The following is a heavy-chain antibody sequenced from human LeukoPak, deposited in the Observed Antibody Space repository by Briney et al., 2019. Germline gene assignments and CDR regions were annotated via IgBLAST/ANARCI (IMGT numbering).Heavy chain of an antibody. CDR1: GYTFTGYY. V-gene: IGHV1-2*02. J-gene: IGHJ5*02. D-gene: IGHD1-26*01. CDR3: ARDPGEIAGAMANWFDP. CDR2: INPNSGGT. Sequence: ASVKVSCKAPGYTFTGYYMHWVRQAPGQGLEWMGWINPNSGGTNYAQKFQGRVTMTRDTSISTAYMELSRLRSDDTAVYYCARDPGEIAGAMANWFDPWGQGTLVTVSS.